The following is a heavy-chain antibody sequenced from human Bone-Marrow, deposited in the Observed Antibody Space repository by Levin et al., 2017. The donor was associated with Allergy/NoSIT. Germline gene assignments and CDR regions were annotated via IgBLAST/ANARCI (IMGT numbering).Heavy chain of an antibody. CDR1: GYTFNSYA. CDR3: AGVGCSSTSCYVGSWFDP. CDR2: INTYNGNT. J-gene: IGHJ5*02. V-gene: IGHV1-18*01. D-gene: IGHD2-2*01. Sequence: ASVKVSCKASGYTFNSYALSWVRQAPGQGLEWLAWINTYNGNTNYAQKVQGRVTLTTDTSTNTAHMEPRSLRSDDTAVYYCAGVGCSSTSCYVGSWFDPWGQGTLVTVSS.